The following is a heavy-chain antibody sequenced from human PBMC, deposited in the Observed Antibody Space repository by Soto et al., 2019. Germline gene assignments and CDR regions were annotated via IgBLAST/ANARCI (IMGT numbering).Heavy chain of an antibody. D-gene: IGHD5-12*01. Sequence: QVQLQESGPSLVKPSETLSLTCTVSGASLNSDYWSWIRQSPGKGLEWIGYIYHMGGTDYNPSLKSRVTISIDKSKNQFSLNLRSVTAADTAVYFCARFTYKSGFNWFDPWGQGTQVTVSS. V-gene: IGHV4-59*03. CDR3: ARFTYKSGFNWFDP. CDR2: IYHMGGT. J-gene: IGHJ5*02. CDR1: GASLNSDY.